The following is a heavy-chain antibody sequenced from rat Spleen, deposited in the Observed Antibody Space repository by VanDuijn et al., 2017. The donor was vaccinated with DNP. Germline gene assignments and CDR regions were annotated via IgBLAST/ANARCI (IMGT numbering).Heavy chain of an antibody. J-gene: IGHJ3*01. D-gene: IGHD1-2*01. CDR2: IIYDGSST. CDR3: ARLGYYGSYIHWFTY. CDR1: GFTFSTYY. Sequence: EVQLVESGGGLVQPGRSLTLSCAASGFTFSTYYMAWVRQAPTKGLEWVATIIYDGSSTYYRDSVKGRFTISRDNAKNTQYLQMDSLRSEDTATYYCARLGYYGSYIHWFTYWGQGTLVTVSS. V-gene: IGHV5-7*01.